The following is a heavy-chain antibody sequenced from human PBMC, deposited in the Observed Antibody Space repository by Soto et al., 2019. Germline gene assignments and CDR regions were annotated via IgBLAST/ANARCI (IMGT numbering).Heavy chain of an antibody. CDR3: ARVGMDIVATILAFDI. V-gene: IGHV3-7*05. CDR1: GFTFSSYW. CDR2: IKQDGSEK. Sequence: GGSLRLSCAASGFTFSSYWMSWVRQAPGKGLEWVANIKQDGSEKYYVDSVKGRFTISRDNAKNSLYLQMNSLRAEDTAVYYCARVGMDIVATILAFDIWGQGTMVTVSS. D-gene: IGHD5-12*01. J-gene: IGHJ3*02.